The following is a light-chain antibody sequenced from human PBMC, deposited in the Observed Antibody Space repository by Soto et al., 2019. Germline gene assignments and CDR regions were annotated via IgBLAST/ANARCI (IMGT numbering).Light chain of an antibody. CDR3: SSYTSSSTPYV. J-gene: IGLJ1*01. CDR1: SSDTAGYNY. Sequence: SVLTQPASVSGSPGQSITISCTGTSSDTAGYNYVSWYQQHPGKAPKLMIYEVSNRPSGVSNRFSGSQSGNTASLTISGLQAEDEANYYCSSYTSSSTPYVFGTGTKVTVL. CDR2: EVS. V-gene: IGLV2-14*01.